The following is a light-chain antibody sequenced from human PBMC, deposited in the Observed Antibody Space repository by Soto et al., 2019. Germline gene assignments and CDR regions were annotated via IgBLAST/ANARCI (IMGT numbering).Light chain of an antibody. V-gene: IGLV2-23*02. CDR3: CSYAGSSTLE. J-gene: IGLJ3*02. CDR1: SSDVGSYNL. CDR2: EVT. Sequence: QSALTQPASVSGSPGQSITLSCTGTSSDVGSYNLVSWYQQHPGKAPKLMIYEVTKRPSGVSNRCSGSKSGNTASLTISGLQAEDEADYYCCSYAGSSTLEFGGGTKLTVL.